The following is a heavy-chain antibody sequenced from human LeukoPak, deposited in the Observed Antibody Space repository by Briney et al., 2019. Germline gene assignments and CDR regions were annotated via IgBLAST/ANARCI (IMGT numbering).Heavy chain of an antibody. D-gene: IGHD1-14*01. CDR3: ARDPDPSVNHDAFDI. CDR1: GYTFTGYY. J-gene: IGHJ3*02. CDR2: INPNSGGT. V-gene: IGHV1-2*04. Sequence: ASVKVSCKASGYTFTGYYMHWVRQAPGQGLEWMGWINPNSGGTNYAQKFQGWVTMTRDTSISTAYMELSRLRSDDTAVYYCARDPDPSVNHDAFDIWGQGTMVTVSS.